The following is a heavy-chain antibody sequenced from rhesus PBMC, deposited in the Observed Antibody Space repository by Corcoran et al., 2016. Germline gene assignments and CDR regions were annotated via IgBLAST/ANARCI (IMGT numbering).Heavy chain of an antibody. CDR3: ARHRTAGTDDFDY. CDR1: GGSISSSY. CDR2: IDSSGRT. J-gene: IGHJ4*01. Sequence: QVQLQESGPGLVKPSETLSLTCAVSGGSISSSYWRWIRQAPGQGLEWIGRIDSSGRTYYNTSRKIRVTMSVETSKTQFSLKLSAVTAADTDWYYSARHRTAGTDDFDYWGQGVLVTVSS. D-gene: IGHD5-24*01. V-gene: IGHV4S11*01.